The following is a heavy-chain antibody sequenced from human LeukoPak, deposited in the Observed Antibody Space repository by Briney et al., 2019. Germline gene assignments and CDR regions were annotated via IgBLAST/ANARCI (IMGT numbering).Heavy chain of an antibody. J-gene: IGHJ4*02. Sequence: SETLSLTCTVSGGSVSNADYYWSWIRHSPGKTLEWIGYIYHTGSNNYKYSLKSRVTISVDTSKNQFSLRLSSVTAADTAVYYCVRRMVGAIRPFDYWGQGTQVTVSS. CDR1: GGSVSNADYY. CDR2: IYHTGSN. V-gene: IGHV4-61*08. D-gene: IGHD1-26*01. CDR3: VRRMVGAIRPFDY.